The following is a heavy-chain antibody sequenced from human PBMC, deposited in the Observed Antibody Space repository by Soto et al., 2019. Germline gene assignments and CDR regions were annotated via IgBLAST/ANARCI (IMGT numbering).Heavy chain of an antibody. J-gene: IGHJ3*02. CDR3: ARYTRETWPFYDSSASQVGAFDI. CDR2: AYYRSRWIY. V-gene: IGHV6-1*01. Sequence: SQTLSLTCAISGDSVSNNGATWNWIRQSPSRGLEWLGRAYYRSRWIYDYAMSVRSRISINPDTSKNQVSLQLNSVTPADTAVYYCARYTRETWPFYDSSASQVGAFDIWGQGTMVTVSS. D-gene: IGHD3-22*01. CDR1: GDSVSNNGAT.